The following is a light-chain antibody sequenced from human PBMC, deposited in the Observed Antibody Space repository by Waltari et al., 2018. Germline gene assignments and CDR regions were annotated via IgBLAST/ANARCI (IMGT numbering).Light chain of an antibody. CDR1: QSISTY. CDR3: QRSYSSPYS. J-gene: IGKJ2*03. Sequence: DIQMTQSPSSLSASVGDRVPITCRASQSISTYLNWYQQKPGEAPKLLIYAASSLQRGVPSRFSGSGSGTDFTLTISRLQPEDFATYYCQRSYSSPYSFGQGTRLDIK. CDR2: AAS. V-gene: IGKV1-39*01.